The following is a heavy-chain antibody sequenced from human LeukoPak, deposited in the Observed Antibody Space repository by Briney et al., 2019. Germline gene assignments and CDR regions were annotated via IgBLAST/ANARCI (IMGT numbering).Heavy chain of an antibody. J-gene: IGHJ4*02. CDR1: GGSMSSYY. V-gene: IGHV4-59*12. CDR3: ARKTVRGVITRYFDY. CDR2: IYYSGRT. D-gene: IGHD3-10*01. Sequence: SETLSLTCSVSGGSMSSYYWGWIRQPPGKGLEYIGYIYYSGRTSYNPSLKSRVTISVDTSKNQFSLKLSSVTAADTAVYYCARKTVRGVITRYFDYWGQGTLVTVSS.